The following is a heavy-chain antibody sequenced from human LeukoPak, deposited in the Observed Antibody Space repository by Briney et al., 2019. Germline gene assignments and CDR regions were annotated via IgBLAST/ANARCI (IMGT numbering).Heavy chain of an antibody. CDR1: GGPISTSYNY. J-gene: IGHJ4*02. Sequence: SETLSLTCTVSGGPISTSYNYWGWIRQPPGKGLDWFGGIHYSGTAYYKPSIASRVAISVDTSKNQFSLSLSSVTAADTAVYYCARRDDGNAYVDHWGQGTLVTVS. CDR3: ARRDDGNAYVDH. V-gene: IGHV4-39*01. CDR2: IHYSGTA. D-gene: IGHD4-23*01.